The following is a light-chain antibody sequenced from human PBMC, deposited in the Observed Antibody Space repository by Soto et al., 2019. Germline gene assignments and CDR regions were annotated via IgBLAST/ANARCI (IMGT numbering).Light chain of an antibody. V-gene: IGLV2-14*01. CDR3: SSYTSRDTRV. Sequence: QSALTQPASMSGSPGQSITISCTGTSSDVGGYNFVSWYQQHPDKAPKLMLYEVTKRPSGVSDRFSGSKSGTTASLTISGRQTEDEADYCCSSYTSRDTRVFGTGTKVTVL. J-gene: IGLJ1*01. CDR1: SSDVGGYNF. CDR2: EVT.